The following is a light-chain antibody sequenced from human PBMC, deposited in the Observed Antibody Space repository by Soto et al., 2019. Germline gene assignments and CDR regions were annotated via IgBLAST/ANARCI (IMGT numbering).Light chain of an antibody. V-gene: IGKV1-5*01. Sequence: DIPMTQSPSTLSASVGDRVTITCRASQSISSWLAWYQQKPGKAPKLLIYDASSLESGVPSRFSGSGSGTEFTLTISSLQPDDFGTYYCQQYNSYPWTFGQGTKVEIK. CDR3: QQYNSYPWT. CDR2: DAS. CDR1: QSISSW. J-gene: IGKJ1*01.